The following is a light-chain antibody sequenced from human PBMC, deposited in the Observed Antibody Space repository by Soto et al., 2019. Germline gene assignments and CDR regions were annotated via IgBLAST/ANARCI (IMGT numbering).Light chain of an antibody. J-gene: IGLJ1*01. Sequence: QSALTQPASVSGSPGQSITISCTGNSSDVGGYKYVSWYQHHPGKAPKLMIYDVTNRPSGVSNRFSGSKSGNTASLIISGLQAEDEADYYCSSYTSTNTYVFGTGTKLTVL. CDR1: SSDVGGYKY. V-gene: IGLV2-14*03. CDR3: SSYTSTNTYV. CDR2: DVT.